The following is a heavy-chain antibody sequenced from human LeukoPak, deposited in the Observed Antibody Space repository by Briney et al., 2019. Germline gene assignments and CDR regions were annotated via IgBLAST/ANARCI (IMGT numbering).Heavy chain of an antibody. Sequence: GGSLRLSCAASGFTFSSYAMHWVRQAPGKGLEWVAVISYDGSNKYYADCVKGRFTISRDNSKNTLYLQMNSLRAEDTAVYYCARGRVVRGVIISFDAFDIWGQGTMVTVSS. CDR3: ARGRVVRGVIISFDAFDI. V-gene: IGHV3-30-3*01. CDR2: ISYDGSNK. CDR1: GFTFSSYA. J-gene: IGHJ3*02. D-gene: IGHD3-10*01.